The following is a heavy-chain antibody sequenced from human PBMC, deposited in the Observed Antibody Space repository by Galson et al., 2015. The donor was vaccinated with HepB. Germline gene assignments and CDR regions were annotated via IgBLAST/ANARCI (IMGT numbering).Heavy chain of an antibody. J-gene: IGHJ3*02. CDR1: GFTFSSYG. Sequence: SLRLSCAASGFTFSSYGMHWVRQAPGKGLEWVAVIWYDGSNKYYADSVKGRFTISRDNSKNSLYLQMNSLGAEDTAVYYCVRDPGRGAFDIWGQGTMVTVSS. D-gene: IGHD3-10*01. CDR3: VRDPGRGAFDI. V-gene: IGHV3-33*01. CDR2: IWYDGSNK.